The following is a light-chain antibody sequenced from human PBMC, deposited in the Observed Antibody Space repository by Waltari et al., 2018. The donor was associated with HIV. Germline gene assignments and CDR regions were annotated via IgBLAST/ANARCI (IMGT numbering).Light chain of an antibody. Sequence: SYELAQPPSVSVSPGQQARLTSSADALPRQFVYWYQQKPGQAPIVVIYKDSERPSGIPERFSCFISGTTATLTISAVHAEDEADYYCQSADITGTLGVFGGGTRLTV. J-gene: IGLJ2*01. CDR2: KDS. CDR3: QSADITGTLGV. V-gene: IGLV3-25*03. CDR1: ALPRQF.